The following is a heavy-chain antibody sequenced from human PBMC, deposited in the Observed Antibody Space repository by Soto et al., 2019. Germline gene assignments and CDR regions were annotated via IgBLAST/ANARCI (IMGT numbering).Heavy chain of an antibody. CDR2: ISWNRGSI. CDR3: AKDPSRYCSGGSCYRGVYFDY. V-gene: IGHV3-9*01. J-gene: IGHJ4*02. CDR1: GFTFDDYA. D-gene: IGHD2-15*01. Sequence: GGSLRLSCAASGFTFDDYAMHWVRQAPGKGLEWVSGISWNRGSIGYADSVKGRFTISRDNAKNSLYLQMNSLRAEDTALYYCAKDPSRYCSGGSCYRGVYFDYWGQGTLVTVSS.